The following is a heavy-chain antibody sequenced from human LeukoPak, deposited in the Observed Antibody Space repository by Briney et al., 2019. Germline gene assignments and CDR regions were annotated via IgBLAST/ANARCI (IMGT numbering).Heavy chain of an antibody. D-gene: IGHD3-16*02. Sequence: GGSLRLSCTGSGFMFSGYGMYWVRQAPGKGLEWVALISYDGRKRLYADSVKGRFTISRDNSKSALVLEMNSLRVEDTAVYYCAKDYQSAPPVGMDAWGHGTKVTVSS. CDR1: GFMFSGYG. V-gene: IGHV3-30*18. CDR2: ISYDGRKR. J-gene: IGHJ6*02. CDR3: AKDYQSAPPVGMDA.